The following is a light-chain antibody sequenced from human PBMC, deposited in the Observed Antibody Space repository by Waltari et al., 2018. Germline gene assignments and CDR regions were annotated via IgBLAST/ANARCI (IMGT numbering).Light chain of an antibody. V-gene: IGKV1-39*01. CDR1: QSISTY. Sequence: QMTQSPSSLSASVGARVTIACRASQSISTYLNWYRHKPGKAPDLLIFAASSLQSGVPSRFSGSGSGTDFTLTISSLQAEDFATYYCQQSYTPPPTFGQGTRLDIK. CDR3: QQSYTPPPT. J-gene: IGKJ5*01. CDR2: AAS.